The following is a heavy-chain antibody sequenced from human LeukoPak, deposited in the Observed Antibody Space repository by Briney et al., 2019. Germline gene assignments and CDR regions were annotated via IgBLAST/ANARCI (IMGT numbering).Heavy chain of an antibody. D-gene: IGHD6-13*01. CDR1: GFTFRTSP. Sequence: PGRSLRLSCAASGFTFRTSPMHWVRQAPGKGLEWVAFVRYDGGNTYYADSVRGRFTISRDNSKNTLYLQMNSLRAEDTAVYYCANAIPPPYSSSWYVGYFDYWGQGALVTVSS. J-gene: IGHJ4*02. CDR3: ANAIPPPYSSSWYVGYFDY. CDR2: VRYDGGNT. V-gene: IGHV3-30*04.